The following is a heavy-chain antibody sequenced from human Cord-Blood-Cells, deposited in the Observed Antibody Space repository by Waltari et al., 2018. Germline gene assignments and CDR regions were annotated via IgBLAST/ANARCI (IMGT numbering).Heavy chain of an antibody. J-gene: IGHJ3*02. CDR2: IYYSGST. Sequence: QLQLQESGPGLVKPSETLSLTCTVSGGSISSSSYYWGWIRQPPGKGLEWIGSIYYSGSTYNNPSLKRRDTISVDTSKNQFSLKLSSVTAADTAVYYCARHEPPPCYGPYAFDIWGQGTMVTVSS. V-gene: IGHV4-39*01. CDR1: GGSISSSSYY. CDR3: ARHEPPPCYGPYAFDI. D-gene: IGHD3-16*01.